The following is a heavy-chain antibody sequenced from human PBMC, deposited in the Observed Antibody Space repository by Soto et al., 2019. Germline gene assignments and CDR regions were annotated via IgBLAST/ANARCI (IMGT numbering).Heavy chain of an antibody. Sequence: GGSLRLSCEASGFIFNDYGMHWVRQAPGKGLDWVAVISYDGNNKYYAQSVKGRFTISRDNSKNTLFLHMDSLRREDTAVYHCVKGDLDTAVVNSPDAFDFWGQGTMVTVSS. CDR3: VKGDLDTAVVNSPDAFDF. CDR2: ISYDGNNK. D-gene: IGHD5-18*01. J-gene: IGHJ3*01. CDR1: GFIFNDYG. V-gene: IGHV3-30*18.